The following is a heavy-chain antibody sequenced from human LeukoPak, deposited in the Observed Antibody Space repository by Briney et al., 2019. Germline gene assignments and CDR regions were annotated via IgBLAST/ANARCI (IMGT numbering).Heavy chain of an antibody. Sequence: GGSLRLSCAASGFTFSSYAISWVRQAPGQGLEWMGGIIPIFGTANYAQKFQGRVTITADESTSTAYMELSSLRSEDTAVYYCARAGSRGYSYGHGIAAAGTGDYWGQGTLVTVSS. CDR2: IIPIFGTA. D-gene: IGHD6-13*01. CDR3: ARAGSRGYSYGHGIAAAGTGDY. CDR1: GFTFSSYA. V-gene: IGHV1-69*01. J-gene: IGHJ4*02.